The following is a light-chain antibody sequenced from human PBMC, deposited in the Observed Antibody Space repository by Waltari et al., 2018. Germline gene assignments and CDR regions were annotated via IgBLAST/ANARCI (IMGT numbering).Light chain of an antibody. CDR2: HAS. V-gene: IGKV3-20*01. CDR1: QTLSADW. Sequence: EIVLTQSPGTLSLSPGERATLSCRASQTLSADWLAWYQQKPGQPPSPLIYHASTRAAGIPARFSGRGSGADFTLTISRLEPEDFAVYYCQQYSSSPLISFGGGTNVEMK. J-gene: IGKJ4*01. CDR3: QQYSSSPLIS.